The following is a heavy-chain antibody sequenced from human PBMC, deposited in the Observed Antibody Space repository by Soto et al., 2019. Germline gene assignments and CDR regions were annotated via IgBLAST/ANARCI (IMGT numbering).Heavy chain of an antibody. CDR2: ISGSGNST. J-gene: IGHJ4*02. CDR1: VFTFKNHA. Sequence: HPGWSLSLSCASSVFTFKNHAMTWFRQAPGKGLEWVSSISGSGNSTYYADSVKGRFTISRDNFKTTLSLQMNSPTGDDTAVYYCARDRGSYGYVNWGQGTPVTVSS. D-gene: IGHD3-16*01. CDR3: ARDRGSYGYVN. V-gene: IGHV3-23*01.